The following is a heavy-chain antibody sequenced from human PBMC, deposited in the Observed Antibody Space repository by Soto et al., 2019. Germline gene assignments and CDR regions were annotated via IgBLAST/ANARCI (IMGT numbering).Heavy chain of an antibody. CDR1: GYTFTSYD. CDR3: ARGGSVVPAASYYYYYMDV. Sequence: SVKVSCKASGYTFTSYDINWVRQATGQGLEWMGWMNPNSGNTGYAQKFQGRVTMTRNTSISTAYMELSSLRSEDTAVYYCARGGSVVPAASYYYYYMDVWGKGTTVTVSS. V-gene: IGHV1-8*01. CDR2: MNPNSGNT. D-gene: IGHD2-2*01. J-gene: IGHJ6*03.